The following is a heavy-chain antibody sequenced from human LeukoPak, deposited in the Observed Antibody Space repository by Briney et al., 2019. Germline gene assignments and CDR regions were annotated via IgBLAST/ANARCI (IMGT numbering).Heavy chain of an antibody. V-gene: IGHV3-53*01. J-gene: IGHJ4*02. D-gene: IGHD2-15*01. CDR3: TTPVAVEDY. CDR1: GFSVSSNY. CDR2: LYSGGTT. Sequence: GGSLRLSCAVSGFSVSSNYMTWVRQAPGKGLEWVSVLYSGGTTYYADSVKGRFTISRDNSKNTLYLQMNSLKTEDTAVYYCTTPVAVEDYWGQGTLVTVSS.